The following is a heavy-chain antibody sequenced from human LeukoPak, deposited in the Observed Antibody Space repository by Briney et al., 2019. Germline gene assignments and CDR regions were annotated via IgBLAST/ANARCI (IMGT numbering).Heavy chain of an antibody. D-gene: IGHD4-17*01. CDR3: ARGGRTSTVTTYWGP. J-gene: IGHJ5*02. CDR2: INHSGST. Sequence: SSETLSLTCAVYGGSFSGYYWSWIRQPPGKGLEWIGEINHSGSTNYNPSLKSRVTISVDTSKNQFSLKLSSVTAADTAVYYCARGGRTSTVTTYWGPWGQGTLVTVSS. V-gene: IGHV4-34*01. CDR1: GGSFSGYY.